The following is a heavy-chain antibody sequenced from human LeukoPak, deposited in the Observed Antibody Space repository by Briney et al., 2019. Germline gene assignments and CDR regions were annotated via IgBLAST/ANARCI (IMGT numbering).Heavy chain of an antibody. CDR1: GGSFSGYY. Sequence: SETLSLTCAVYGGSFSGYYWSWIRQPPGKGLEWIGGINHSGSTNYNPSLKSRVTISVDTSKNQFSLKLSSVTAADTAVYYCARGRGEGYCSSTSCYTRRGYFDYWGQGTLVTVSS. J-gene: IGHJ4*02. D-gene: IGHD2-2*02. V-gene: IGHV4-34*01. CDR2: INHSGST. CDR3: ARGRGEGYCSSTSCYTRRGYFDY.